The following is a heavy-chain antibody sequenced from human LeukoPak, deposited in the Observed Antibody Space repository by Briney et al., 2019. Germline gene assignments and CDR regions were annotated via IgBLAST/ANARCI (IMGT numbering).Heavy chain of an antibody. J-gene: IGHJ4*02. D-gene: IGHD3-10*01. Sequence: PSETLSLTCTVSGGSISSYYWSWIRQPPGKGLEWIGYIYYSGSTNYNPSLKSRVTISVDTSKNQFSLKLSSVTAADTAVYYCATGLLRSKGVGYWGQGTLVTVSS. CDR2: IYYSGST. V-gene: IGHV4-59*12. CDR1: GGSISSYY. CDR3: ATGLLRSKGVGY.